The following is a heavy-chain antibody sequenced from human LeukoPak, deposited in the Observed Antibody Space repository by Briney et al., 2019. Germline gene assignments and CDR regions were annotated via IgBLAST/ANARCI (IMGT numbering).Heavy chain of an antibody. CDR2: IYYSGST. CDR1: GGSISSGDYY. J-gene: IGHJ6*02. Sequence: SQTLSLTCTVSGGSISSGDYYWSWIRQPPGKGLEWIGYIYYSGSTYYNPSLKSRVTISVDTSKNQFSLKVSSVTAADTAVYYCARDPGEPYYDGSGSHYLYVMDVWGQGTTVTVSS. CDR3: ARDPGEPYYDGSGSHYLYVMDV. D-gene: IGHD3-10*01. V-gene: IGHV4-30-4*01.